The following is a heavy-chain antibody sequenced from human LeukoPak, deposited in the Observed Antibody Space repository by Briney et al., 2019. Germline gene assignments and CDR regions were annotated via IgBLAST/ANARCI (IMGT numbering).Heavy chain of an antibody. CDR1: GYTFTSYD. Sequence: ASVKVSCKASGYTFTSYDINWVRQATGQGLEWMGWMNPNSGNTGYAQKLQGRVTMTRNTSISTAYMELSSLRSEDTAVYYCARVSSSWYFGYYFDYWGQGTLVTVSS. J-gene: IGHJ4*02. V-gene: IGHV1-8*01. CDR2: MNPNSGNT. D-gene: IGHD6-13*01. CDR3: ARVSSSWYFGYYFDY.